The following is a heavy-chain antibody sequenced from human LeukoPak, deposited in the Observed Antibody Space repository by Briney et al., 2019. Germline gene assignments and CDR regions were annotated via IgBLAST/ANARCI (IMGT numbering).Heavy chain of an antibody. Sequence: ASVKVSCKASGYTFTSYGISWVRQAPGQGLEWMGWISAYNGNTNYAQKLQGRVTMTTDTSTSTAYVELRSLRSDDTAVYYCARDSWNYGDSHTPEYYFDYWGQGTLVTVSS. CDR2: ISAYNGNT. V-gene: IGHV1-18*01. CDR3: ARDSWNYGDSHTPEYYFDY. D-gene: IGHD4-17*01. J-gene: IGHJ4*02. CDR1: GYTFTSYG.